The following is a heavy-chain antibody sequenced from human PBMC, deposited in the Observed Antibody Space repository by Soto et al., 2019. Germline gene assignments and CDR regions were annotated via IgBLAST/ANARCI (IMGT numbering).Heavy chain of an antibody. CDR3: AKDRAGFIMGSGAFDI. CDR2: IYNSGST. CDR1: GGSISSGGYY. V-gene: IGHV4-31*03. Sequence: PSETLSLTCTVSGGSISSGGYYWSWIRQHPGKGLEWIGYIYNSGSTYYNPSLKSRVSISLDTSKNQFSLKLSSVTAADTAVYCCAKDRAGFIMGSGAFDIWGQGTMVTVS. J-gene: IGHJ3*02. D-gene: IGHD3-10*01.